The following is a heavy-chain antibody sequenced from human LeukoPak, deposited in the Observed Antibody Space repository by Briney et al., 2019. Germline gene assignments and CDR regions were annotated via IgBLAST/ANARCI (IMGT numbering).Heavy chain of an antibody. Sequence: GRSLRLSCAASGFTFSSYAMHWARQAPGKGLEWVAVISYDGSNKYYADSVKGRFTISRDNSKNTLYLQMNSLRAEDTAVYYCARALDDLIVEATYYFDYWGQGTLVTISS. V-gene: IGHV3-30-3*01. D-gene: IGHD1-26*01. CDR1: GFTFSSYA. CDR3: ARALDDLIVEATYYFDY. J-gene: IGHJ4*02. CDR2: ISYDGSNK.